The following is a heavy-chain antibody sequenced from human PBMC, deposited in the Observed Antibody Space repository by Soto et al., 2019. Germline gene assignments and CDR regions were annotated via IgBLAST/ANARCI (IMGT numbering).Heavy chain of an antibody. Sequence: PGGSLRLSCAASGFTFSSYSMNWVRQAPGKGLEWVSSISSSSSYIYYADSVKGRFTISRDNAKNSLYLQMNSLRAEDTAVYYCARGGIAARPKVPYWGQGALVTVSS. D-gene: IGHD6-6*01. CDR3: ARGGIAARPKVPY. V-gene: IGHV3-21*01. CDR1: GFTFSSYS. J-gene: IGHJ4*02. CDR2: ISSSSSYI.